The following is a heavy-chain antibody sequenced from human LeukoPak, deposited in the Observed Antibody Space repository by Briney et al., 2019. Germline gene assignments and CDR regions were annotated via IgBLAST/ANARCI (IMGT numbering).Heavy chain of an antibody. CDR2: INPTAGDT. J-gene: IGHJ4*02. D-gene: IGHD1-26*01. V-gene: IGHV1-2*02. Sequence: ASVKVCCKASGYIFTDYFIHWVRQAPGQGLEWMAWINPTAGDTSYAQKIQGRVTLARDTSISTVYMELSRLTFDDTAVYYCARGPDHVGFDHWGQGTLVIVSS. CDR1: GYIFTDYF. CDR3: ARGPDHVGFDH.